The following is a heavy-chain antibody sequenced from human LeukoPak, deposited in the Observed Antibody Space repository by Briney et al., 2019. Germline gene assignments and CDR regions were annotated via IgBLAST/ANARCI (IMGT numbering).Heavy chain of an antibody. CDR3: AKAFYYDNSGYLY. CDR2: ISWNSDTI. Sequence: WIRQPPGKGLEWVSGISWNSDTIGYADSVKGRFTISRDNSKNSLYLQMNSLRPEDTAFYFCAKAFYYDNSGYLYWGQGTLVTVSS. D-gene: IGHD3-22*01. J-gene: IGHJ4*02. V-gene: IGHV3-9*01.